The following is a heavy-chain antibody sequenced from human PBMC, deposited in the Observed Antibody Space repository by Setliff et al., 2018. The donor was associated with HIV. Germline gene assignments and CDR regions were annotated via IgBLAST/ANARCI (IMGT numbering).Heavy chain of an antibody. CDR3: ARSRSSYYDILTGYRCYFDY. V-gene: IGHV4-39*01. Sequence: SETLSLTCTVSGGSISSSSYYWGWIRQPPGKGLEWIGSIYYSGSTYYNPSLKSRVTISVDTSKNQFSLKLSSVTAADTAVYYCARSRSSYYDILTGYRCYFDYWGQGTLVTVSS. D-gene: IGHD3-9*01. CDR2: IYYSGST. CDR1: GGSISSSSYY. J-gene: IGHJ4*02.